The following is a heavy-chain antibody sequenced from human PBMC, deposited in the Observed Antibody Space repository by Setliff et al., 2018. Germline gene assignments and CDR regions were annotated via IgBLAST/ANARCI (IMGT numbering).Heavy chain of an antibody. CDR2: IYYSGST. CDR3: ARRETYYNFWSGYYAY. D-gene: IGHD3-3*01. Sequence: ASETLSLTCTVSGGSISSSSYYWGWIRQPPGKGLEWIGSIYYSGSTYYNPSLKSRVTISVDTSKNQFSLKLSSVTAADTAVYYCARRETYYNFWSGYYAYWGQGTLVTVSS. J-gene: IGHJ4*02. CDR1: GGSISSSSYY. V-gene: IGHV4-39*07.